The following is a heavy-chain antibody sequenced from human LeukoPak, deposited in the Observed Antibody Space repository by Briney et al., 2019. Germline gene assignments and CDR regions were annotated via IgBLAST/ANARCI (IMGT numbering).Heavy chain of an antibody. CDR2: VYYSGST. CDR3: AREGGSGYSDY. V-gene: IGHV4-59*01. J-gene: IGHJ4*02. D-gene: IGHD3-3*01. Sequence: SETLSLTCTVSGGSISSYYWSWIRQPPGKGLEWIGYVYYSGSTNYNPSLKSRVTISVDTSKNQFSLKLSSVTAADTAVYYCAREGGSGYSDYWGQGTLVTVSS. CDR1: GGSISSYY.